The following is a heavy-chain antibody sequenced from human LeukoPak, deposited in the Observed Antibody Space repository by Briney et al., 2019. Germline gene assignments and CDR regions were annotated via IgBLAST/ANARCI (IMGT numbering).Heavy chain of an antibody. CDR2: INPNSGGT. Sequence: ASVKVSRKASGYTFTDYYLYWVRQAPGQGLEWMGRINPNSGGTTYAQNFQGRVTMTRDTSISTAYMELTRLTSDDTAVFYCARGSYTYPNWFDSWGQGTLVTVSS. J-gene: IGHJ5*01. CDR1: GYTFTDYY. D-gene: IGHD5-18*01. CDR3: ARGSYTYPNWFDS. V-gene: IGHV1-2*06.